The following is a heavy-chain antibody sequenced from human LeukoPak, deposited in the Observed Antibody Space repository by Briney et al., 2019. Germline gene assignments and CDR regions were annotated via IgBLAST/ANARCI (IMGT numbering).Heavy chain of an antibody. CDR1: GFTFSSYA. CDR3: ARQYSSGILLDAFDI. CDR2: LSYVGSNK. V-gene: IGHV3-30-3*01. D-gene: IGHD6-19*01. Sequence: QSGGSLRLSCAASGFTFSSYAMHWVRQAPGKGLEWVAVLSYVGSNKYYADSVKGRFTISRDNSKNTLYLQMNSLRAEDTAVYYCARQYSSGILLDAFDIWGQGTMVTVSS. J-gene: IGHJ3*02.